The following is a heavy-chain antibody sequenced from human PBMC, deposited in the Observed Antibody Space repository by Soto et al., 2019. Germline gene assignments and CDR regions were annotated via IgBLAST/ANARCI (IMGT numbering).Heavy chain of an antibody. CDR2: ISWNSGSI. V-gene: IGHV3-9*01. CDR1: GFTFDDYA. J-gene: IGHJ4*02. CDR3: AKGPSDVGATSLFDY. D-gene: IGHD1-26*01. Sequence: GGSLRLSCAASGFTFDDYAMHWVRQAPGKGLEWVSGISWNSGSIGYADSVKGRFTISRDNAKYYLYLQMNSLRAEDTALYYCAKGPSDVGATSLFDYWGQGTLVTVSS.